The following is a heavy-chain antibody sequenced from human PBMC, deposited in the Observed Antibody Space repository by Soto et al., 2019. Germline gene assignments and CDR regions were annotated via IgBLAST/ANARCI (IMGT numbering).Heavy chain of an antibody. CDR3: ANGWGFGAPHGMDI. CDR2: IKQDGSVQ. CDR1: GFTFSRYW. D-gene: IGHD3-10*01. V-gene: IGHV3-7*03. Sequence: PGGSLRLSCAASGFTFSRYWMSWVRQAPGKGLEWVANIKQDGSVQYYVDSVKGRFTISRDNDKNSLYLQMNSLRAEDTALYYCANGWGFGAPHGMDIWGQGTTVTVSS. J-gene: IGHJ6*02.